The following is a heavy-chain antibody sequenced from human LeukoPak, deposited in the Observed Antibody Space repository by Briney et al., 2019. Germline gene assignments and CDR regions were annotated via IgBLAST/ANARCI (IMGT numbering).Heavy chain of an antibody. CDR2: IHSSGTA. CDR3: ASVVPAAIADY. D-gene: IGHD2-2*01. V-gene: IGHV4-30-2*01. J-gene: IGHJ4*02. CDR1: GGSISSGGYS. Sequence: SETLSLTCSVSGGSISSGGYSWNWIRQPPGKGLEWIGYIHSSGTAYYNPSLKSRVTISLDRSKNQFSLKLSSVTAADTAVYYCASVVPAAIADYWGQGTLVTVSS.